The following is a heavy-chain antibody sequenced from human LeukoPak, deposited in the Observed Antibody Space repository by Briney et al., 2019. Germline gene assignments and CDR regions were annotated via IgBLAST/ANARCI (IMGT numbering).Heavy chain of an antibody. D-gene: IGHD5-24*01. Sequence: GGSLRLSCAASGFIFSNYAMSWVRQAPTKGLEWVSTISGGGDSTYYADSVKGRFTISRDYSKNTLYLQINSLTAEDTSVYYCATIQYXXXPARWXSXXWXQXTLVTVSS. CDR2: ISGGGDST. J-gene: IGHJ4*02. CDR1: GFIFSNYA. CDR3: ATIQYXXXPARWXSXX. V-gene: IGHV3-23*01.